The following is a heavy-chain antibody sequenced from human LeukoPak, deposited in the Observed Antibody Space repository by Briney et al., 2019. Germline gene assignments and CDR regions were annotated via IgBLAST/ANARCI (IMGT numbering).Heavy chain of an antibody. Sequence: ASVKLSCKASGYTFTSYAMNWVRQAPGQGLEWMGWINTNTGNPTYAQGFTGRFVFSLDTSVSTAYLQLSSLKAEDTAVYYCARNGKIQLWSRGAFDIWGQGTMVTVSS. J-gene: IGHJ3*02. D-gene: IGHD5-18*01. CDR1: GYTFTSYA. CDR2: INTNTGNP. CDR3: ARNGKIQLWSRGAFDI. V-gene: IGHV7-4-1*02.